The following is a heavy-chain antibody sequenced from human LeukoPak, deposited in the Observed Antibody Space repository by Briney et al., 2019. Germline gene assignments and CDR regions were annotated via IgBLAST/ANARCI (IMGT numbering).Heavy chain of an antibody. D-gene: IGHD6-19*01. J-gene: IGHJ4*02. CDR1: GFTFNNYA. CDR3: GKTTVGYSSGRYPGWPVDY. V-gene: IGHV3-23*01. Sequence: GGSLRLSCAASGFTFNNYAMYWVRQAPGKGLEWVAGVFGSGGSAHYTDSVKGRFTIFRDNSKNTVYLQMNSLRAEDTAVYYCGKTTVGYSSGRYPGWPVDYWGQGTLDTVSS. CDR2: VFGSGGSA.